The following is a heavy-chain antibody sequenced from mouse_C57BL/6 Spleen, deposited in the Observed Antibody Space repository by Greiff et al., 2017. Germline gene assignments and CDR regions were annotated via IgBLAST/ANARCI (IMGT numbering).Heavy chain of an antibody. CDR3: ARIGLDSSGYVNY. Sequence: QVQLKESGAELARPGASVKLSCKASGYTFTSYGISWVKQRTGQGLEWIGEIYPRSGNTYYNEKFKGKATLTADKSSSTAYMELRSLTSEDSAVYFCARIGLDSSGYVNYWGQGTTLTVSS. J-gene: IGHJ2*01. D-gene: IGHD3-2*02. V-gene: IGHV1-81*01. CDR1: GYTFTSYG. CDR2: IYPRSGNT.